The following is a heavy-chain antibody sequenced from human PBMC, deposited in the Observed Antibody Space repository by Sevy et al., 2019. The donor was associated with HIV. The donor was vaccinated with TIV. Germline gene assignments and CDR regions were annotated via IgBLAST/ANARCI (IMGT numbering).Heavy chain of an antibody. Sequence: GGSLRLSCAASGFTFDDYAMYWVRQAPGKGLEWVSGISWNSGSIGYADSVKGRFTISRDNAKNSLYLQMNSLRAEDTALYYCATDRGYCSSTSCSHYYYGMDVWGQGTTVTVSS. CDR1: GFTFDDYA. V-gene: IGHV3-9*01. CDR3: ATDRGYCSSTSCSHYYYGMDV. D-gene: IGHD2-2*01. J-gene: IGHJ6*02. CDR2: ISWNSGSI.